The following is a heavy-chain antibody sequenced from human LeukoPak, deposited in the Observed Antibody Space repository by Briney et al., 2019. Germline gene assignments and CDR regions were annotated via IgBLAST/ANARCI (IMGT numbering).Heavy chain of an antibody. Sequence: GASVKVSCKASGYTFTSYGISWVRQAPGQGLEWMGWISPYNGHTKYAHSLQGRVTMTTDTSTSTAFMELRSLMSDDTAVYYCAREGESRKFDSWGQGTLVTVSS. CDR2: ISPYNGHT. CDR3: AREGESRKFDS. CDR1: GYTFTSYG. V-gene: IGHV1-18*01. J-gene: IGHJ5*01. D-gene: IGHD1-26*01.